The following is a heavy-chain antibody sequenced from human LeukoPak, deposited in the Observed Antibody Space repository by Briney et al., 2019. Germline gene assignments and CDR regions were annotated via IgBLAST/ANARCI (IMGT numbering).Heavy chain of an antibody. J-gene: IGHJ4*02. V-gene: IGHV3-33*05. CDR2: ILYDGSDS. D-gene: IGHD6-6*01. CDR1: GFTFRSHG. Sequence: GKSLRLSCAASGFTFRSHGMHWVRQAPGKGLEWVGVILYDGSDSYYTDSAKGRFTLSRDNSKNTLYLQMNSLRAEDTAVYFCARDRDSSSHYFDYWGQGALVTVSS. CDR3: ARDRDSSSHYFDY.